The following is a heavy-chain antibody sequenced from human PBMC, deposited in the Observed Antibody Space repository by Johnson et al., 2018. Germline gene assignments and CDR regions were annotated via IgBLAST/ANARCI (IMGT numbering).Heavy chain of an antibody. CDR2: ISSRSSYI. D-gene: IGHD5-12*01. CDR1: GFTFSSYS. CDR3: AGVERGYDWGVDYYYGMDV. Sequence: VQLVESGGGLVKPGGSLRLSCAASGFTFSSYSMNWVRQAPGKGLEWVSSISSRSSYIYYADSGKGRLTISRDNAKNSRYLQMNSLGAEDTAVYYCAGVERGYDWGVDYYYGMDVWGQGTTVTVSS. J-gene: IGHJ6*02. V-gene: IGHV3-21*01.